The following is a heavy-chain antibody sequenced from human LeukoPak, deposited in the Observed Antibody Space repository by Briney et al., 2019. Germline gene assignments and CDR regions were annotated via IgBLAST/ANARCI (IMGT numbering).Heavy chain of an antibody. CDR1: GYSFSTYG. CDR3: AREVAGVASWGY. D-gene: IGHD3-3*01. CDR2: ISTYNGNT. V-gene: IGHV1-18*01. J-gene: IGHJ4*02. Sequence: ASVKVSCKASGYSFSTYGISWVRQAPGQGLEWMGWISTYNGNTYSAEKFQGRVTITTDTSMKTVEMEMRNLRSDDTAVYYCAREVAGVASWGYWGQGTLVIVSS.